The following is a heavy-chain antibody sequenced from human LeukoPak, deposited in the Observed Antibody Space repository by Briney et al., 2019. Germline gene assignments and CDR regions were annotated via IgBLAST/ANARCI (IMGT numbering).Heavy chain of an antibody. CDR2: IYYSGST. J-gene: IGHJ4*02. Sequence: SETLSLTCTVSGGSIRSYYWSWIRQPPGKGLEWIGYIYYSGSTNYNPSLKSRVTISVDTSKNQFSLKLSSVTAADTAVYYCAGLTIFGVVIIYWGQGTLVTVSS. V-gene: IGHV4-59*01. D-gene: IGHD3-3*01. CDR3: AGLTIFGVVIIY. CDR1: GGSIRSYY.